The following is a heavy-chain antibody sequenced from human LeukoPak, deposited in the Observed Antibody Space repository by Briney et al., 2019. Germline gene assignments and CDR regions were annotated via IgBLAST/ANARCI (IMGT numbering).Heavy chain of an antibody. D-gene: IGHD3-22*01. Sequence: GGSLRLSCAASGSTFSSYAMSWVRQAPGKGLAWVSTISGGSGSTYCADSVKGRFTISRDNSKNTLYLQMNSLRDEDTAVYYCAKHRFESGGYHSTDWGQGTLVTVSS. CDR2: ISGGSGST. J-gene: IGHJ4*02. CDR3: AKHRFESGGYHSTD. CDR1: GSTFSSYA. V-gene: IGHV3-23*01.